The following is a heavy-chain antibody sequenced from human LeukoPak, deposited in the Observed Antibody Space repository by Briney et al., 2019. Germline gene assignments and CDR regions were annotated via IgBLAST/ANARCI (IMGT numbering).Heavy chain of an antibody. D-gene: IGHD3-22*01. Sequence: GGSLRLSCAASGSTFSSYAMSWVRQAPGKGLAWVSTISGGSGSTYCADSVKGRFTISRDNSKNTLYLQMNSLRDEDTAVYYCAKHRFESGGYHSTDWGQGTLVTVSS. CDR2: ISGGSGST. J-gene: IGHJ4*02. CDR3: AKHRFESGGYHSTD. CDR1: GSTFSSYA. V-gene: IGHV3-23*01.